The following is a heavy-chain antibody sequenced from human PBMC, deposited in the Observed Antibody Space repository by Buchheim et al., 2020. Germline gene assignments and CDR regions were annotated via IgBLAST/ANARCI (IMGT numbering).Heavy chain of an antibody. V-gene: IGHV4-31*03. Sequence: QVQLQESGPGLVKPSQTLSLTCTVSGGSISSGGYYWSWIRQHPGKGLEWIGSIYYSGSTYYNPSLTSRVTISVDTPKNKFSLKLSSVTAADTAVYYCARYSRNPYCSSTSCYNNWFDPWGQGTL. CDR2: IYYSGST. CDR1: GGSISSGGYY. D-gene: IGHD2-2*01. J-gene: IGHJ5*02. CDR3: ARYSRNPYCSSTSCYNNWFDP.